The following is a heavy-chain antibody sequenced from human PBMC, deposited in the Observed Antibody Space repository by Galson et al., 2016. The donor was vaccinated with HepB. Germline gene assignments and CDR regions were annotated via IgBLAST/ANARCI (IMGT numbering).Heavy chain of an antibody. J-gene: IGHJ4*02. CDR1: GFTFSDYW. D-gene: IGHD1-26*01. CDR3: ARDPTAQERRRDD. CDR2: IRQDGGEK. V-gene: IGHV3-7*01. Sequence: SLRLSCAASGFTFSDYWMSWVRQAPGKGLEWVANIRQDGGEKHSVDSVKGRFTISRDNAKNSLFLQMNSLRAEDTAVWYCARDPTAQERRRDDGGQGTLGTVSS.